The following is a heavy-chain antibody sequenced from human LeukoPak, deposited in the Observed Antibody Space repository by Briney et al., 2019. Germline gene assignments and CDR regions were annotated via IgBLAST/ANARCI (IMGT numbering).Heavy chain of an antibody. CDR3: ARDPVYCSGGSCYGGYNWFDP. Sequence: ASVKVSCKASGYTFTSYGISWVRQAPGQGLEWMGWISAYNGNTNYAQKLQGRVTMTTDTSPRTAYMELRSLRSDDTAVYYCARDPVYCSGGSCYGGYNWFDPWGQGTLVTVSS. CDR1: GYTFTSYG. CDR2: ISAYNGNT. D-gene: IGHD2-15*01. J-gene: IGHJ5*02. V-gene: IGHV1-18*01.